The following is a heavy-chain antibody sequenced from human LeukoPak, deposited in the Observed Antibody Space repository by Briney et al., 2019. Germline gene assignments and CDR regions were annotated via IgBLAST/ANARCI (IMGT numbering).Heavy chain of an antibody. CDR2: IGNTET. D-gene: IGHD5-18*01. CDR3: AKDWIQFNRVFDCFDS. CDR1: GFPFETNA. J-gene: IGHJ4*02. V-gene: IGHV3-23*01. Sequence: GESLRLSYATSGFPFETNAMSWVRQAPGKGLEWVATIGNTETFYADSVTGRFTISRDNSKNTVNLQMNRLRVEDTAIYYCAKDWIQFNRVFDCFDSWGQGTLVTVSS.